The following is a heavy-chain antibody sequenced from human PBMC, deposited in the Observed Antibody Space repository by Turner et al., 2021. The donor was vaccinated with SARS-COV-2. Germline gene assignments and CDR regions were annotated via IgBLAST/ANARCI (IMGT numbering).Heavy chain of an antibody. D-gene: IGHD3-3*01. CDR3: TMGRDDLNMHV. CDR2: INPSNGDT. Sequence: QVQLVQSGGGVKKPGASVRVVCKASGYTFTAHYIHWMRQAPGQGLEWMGWINPSNGDTNSAQNFQGMVSMTSDTSISTAYLEMTSLRFEDTAVYYCTMGRDDLNMHVWGQGTTVTVSS. CDR1: GYTFTAHY. V-gene: IGHV1-2*02. J-gene: IGHJ6*02.